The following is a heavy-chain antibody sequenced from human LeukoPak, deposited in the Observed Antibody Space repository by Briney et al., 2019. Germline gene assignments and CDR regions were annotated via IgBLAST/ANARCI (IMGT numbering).Heavy chain of an antibody. Sequence: ASVKVSCKASGYTFTGYYMHWVRQAPGQRLEYMGWINPNSGGTEYAQKFQGRVTMTRDTSISTAYMELSRLSSDDTAVYYCARDGDRSGSYYDYYYGMDVWGQGTTVTVSS. CDR1: GYTFTGYY. J-gene: IGHJ6*02. V-gene: IGHV1-2*02. D-gene: IGHD3-10*01. CDR2: INPNSGGT. CDR3: ARDGDRSGSYYDYYYGMDV.